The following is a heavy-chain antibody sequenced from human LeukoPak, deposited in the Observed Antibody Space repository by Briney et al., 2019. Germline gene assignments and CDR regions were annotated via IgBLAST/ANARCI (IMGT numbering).Heavy chain of an antibody. Sequence: PSETLSLTCTVSGGSISSYYWSWIRQPPGKGLEWIGYIYYSGSTNYNPSLKSRVTMSVDTSKNQFSLKLSSVIAADTAVYYCARLWSTDCSGGSCPHQPNYWGQGTLVTVSS. J-gene: IGHJ4*02. V-gene: IGHV4-59*08. CDR2: IYYSGST. D-gene: IGHD2-15*01. CDR3: ARLWSTDCSGGSCPHQPNY. CDR1: GGSISSYY.